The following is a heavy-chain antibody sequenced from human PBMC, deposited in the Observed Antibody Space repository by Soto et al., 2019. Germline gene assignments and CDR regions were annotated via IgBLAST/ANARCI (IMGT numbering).Heavy chain of an antibody. CDR2: VSGSGADK. Sequence: GGSLRLSCEGSGYPFARDSMSWVRQIPRKRLQWVASVSGSGADKHYSDSVRGRFTISRDNSKNTLFLQLNCLRAEDTAVYYWAKAAPTVTTFWDLWGQGSLVTVSS. J-gene: IGHJ5*02. CDR3: AKAAPTVTTFWDL. D-gene: IGHD4-17*01. CDR1: GYPFARDS. V-gene: IGHV3-23*01.